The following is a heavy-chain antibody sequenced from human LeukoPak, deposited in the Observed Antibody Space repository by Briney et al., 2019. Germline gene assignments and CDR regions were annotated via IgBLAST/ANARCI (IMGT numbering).Heavy chain of an antibody. CDR3: ARVADYDILTGSPL. CDR2: ISSTSSTI. Sequence: PGGSLRLSCAASGFTFSDYNMNWVRQAPGEGLEWVSYISSTSSTIYYADSVKGRFTISRDNAKHSLYLQMNSLRAEDTAVYYCARVADYDILTGSPLWGQGTLVTVSS. D-gene: IGHD3-9*01. J-gene: IGHJ4*02. V-gene: IGHV3-48*01. CDR1: GFTFSDYN.